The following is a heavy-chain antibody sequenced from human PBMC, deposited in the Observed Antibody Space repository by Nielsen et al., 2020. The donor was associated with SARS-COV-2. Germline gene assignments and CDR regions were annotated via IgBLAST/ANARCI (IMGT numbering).Heavy chain of an antibody. J-gene: IGHJ6*02. CDR3: ANPYYYYGMDV. V-gene: IGHV3-21*04. Sequence: GESLKISCAASGFTFSSYSMNWVRQAPGKGLEWVSSISSSSSYIYYADSVKGRFTISRDNAKNSLYLQMNSLRAEDTAVYYCANPYYYYGMDVWGQGTTVTVSS. CDR1: GFTFSSYS. CDR2: ISSSSSYI.